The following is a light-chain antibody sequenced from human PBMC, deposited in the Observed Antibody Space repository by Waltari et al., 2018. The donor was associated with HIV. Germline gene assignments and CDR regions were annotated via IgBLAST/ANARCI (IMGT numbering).Light chain of an antibody. Sequence: QSVLSQPPSASGTPGQRVTISCSGSSSVTGRTYVYWYQQLPGAAPKLLIYRNNQRPSGVPDRFSGSKSGASASLTISGLRSADEAVYFCATRDGSLKVFGGGTKLTVL. V-gene: IGLV1-47*01. CDR1: SSVTGRTY. CDR2: RNN. CDR3: ATRDGSLKV. J-gene: IGLJ3*02.